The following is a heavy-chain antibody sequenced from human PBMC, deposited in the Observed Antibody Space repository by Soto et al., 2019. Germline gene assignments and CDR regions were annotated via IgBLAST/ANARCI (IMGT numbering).Heavy chain of an antibody. Sequence: SETLSLTCTVSGGSISSSGYYWGWIRQPPGKGLEWIGSIYYSGSTYYNPSLKSRVAMSVDTSKKQFSLKLSAVTAADTAVYYCARHNCISTSCYKDFDYWGQGTLVTVS. V-gene: IGHV4-39*01. D-gene: IGHD2-2*02. CDR1: GGSISSSGYY. CDR3: ARHNCISTSCYKDFDY. CDR2: IYYSGST. J-gene: IGHJ4*02.